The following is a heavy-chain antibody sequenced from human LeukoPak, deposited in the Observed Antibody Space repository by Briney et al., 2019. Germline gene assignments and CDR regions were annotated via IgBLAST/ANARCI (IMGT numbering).Heavy chain of an antibody. CDR2: ISSSGTTV. V-gene: IGHV3-48*01. Sequence: GGSLRLSCAISSFTFSGFAMNWVRQAPGKGLEWVSYISSSGTTVYYADFVKGRFTISRDKRSLYMQMNRLRAEDTAVYYCEKIVEINGVDYWGQGTLVTVSS. D-gene: IGHD2-21*01. J-gene: IGHJ4*02. CDR3: EKIVEINGVDY. CDR1: SFTFSGFA.